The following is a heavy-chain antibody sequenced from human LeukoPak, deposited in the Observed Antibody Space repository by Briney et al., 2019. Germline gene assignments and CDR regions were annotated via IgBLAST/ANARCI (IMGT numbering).Heavy chain of an antibody. V-gene: IGHV1-18*01. D-gene: IGHD2-2*01. CDR1: GYTFTSYG. CDR3: ARERCSSTSCYWYYYYGMDV. CDR2: ISAYNGNT. Sequence: GASVKVSCKASGYTFTSYGISWVRQAPGQGLEWVGWISAYNGNTNYAQKLQGRVTMTTDTSTSTAYMELRSLRSDDTAVYYCARERCSSTSCYWYYYYGMDVWGQGTTVTVSS. J-gene: IGHJ6*02.